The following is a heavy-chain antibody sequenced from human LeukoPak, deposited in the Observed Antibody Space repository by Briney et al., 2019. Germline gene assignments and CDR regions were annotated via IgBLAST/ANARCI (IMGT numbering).Heavy chain of an antibody. V-gene: IGHV4-59*08. Sequence: SETLSLTCTVSGVSMSSYYWSWIRQPPGKGLEWIGYIYYSGSTKYNPSLKSRVTISVDTSKNQFSLKLSSVTAADTAVYYCARGARAGYNLEPFDYWGQGTLVTVSS. CDR2: IYYSGST. D-gene: IGHD5-24*01. CDR3: ARGARAGYNLEPFDY. CDR1: GVSMSSYY. J-gene: IGHJ4*02.